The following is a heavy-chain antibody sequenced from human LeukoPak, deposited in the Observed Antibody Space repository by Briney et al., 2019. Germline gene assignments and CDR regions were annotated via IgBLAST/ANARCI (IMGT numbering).Heavy chain of an antibody. CDR3: ASAVLRYFDSHDAFDI. V-gene: IGHV1-69*05. D-gene: IGHD3-9*01. CDR1: GGTFSSYA. CDR2: ITPIFGTA. Sequence: SVKVSCKASGGTFSSYAISWVRQAPGQGLEWMGRITPIFGTANYAQKFQGRVTITTDESTSTAYMELSSLRSEDTAVYYRASAVLRYFDSHDAFDIWGQGTMVTVSS. J-gene: IGHJ3*02.